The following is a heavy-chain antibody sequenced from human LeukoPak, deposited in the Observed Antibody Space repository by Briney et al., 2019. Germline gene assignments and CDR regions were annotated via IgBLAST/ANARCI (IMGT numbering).Heavy chain of an antibody. D-gene: IGHD3-3*01. CDR1: GFTFSSYS. CDR3: ARDPRNYDFWSGYYNGHIFDYYYYMDV. Sequence: PGGSLRLSCAASGFTFSSYSMNWVRQAPGKGLEWVSSISSSSSYIYYADSVKGRFTISRDNAKNSLYLQMNSLRAEDTAVYYCARDPRNYDFWSGYYNGHIFDYYYYMDVWGKGTTVTVSS. V-gene: IGHV3-21*01. J-gene: IGHJ6*03. CDR2: ISSSSSYI.